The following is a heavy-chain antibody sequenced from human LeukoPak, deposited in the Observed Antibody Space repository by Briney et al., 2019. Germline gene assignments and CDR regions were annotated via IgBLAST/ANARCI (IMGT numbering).Heavy chain of an antibody. V-gene: IGHV4-30-4*08. CDR2: IYYSGST. CDR3: ARELYYDFWSGYFSSAFDI. CDR1: GGSISSGDYY. D-gene: IGHD3-3*01. J-gene: IGHJ3*02. Sequence: SQTLSLTCTVSGGSISSGDYYWSWIRQPPGKGLEWIGYIYYSGSTYYNPSLKSRVTISVDTSKNQFSLKLSSVTAADTAVYYCARELYYDFWSGYFSSAFDIWGQGTMVTVSS.